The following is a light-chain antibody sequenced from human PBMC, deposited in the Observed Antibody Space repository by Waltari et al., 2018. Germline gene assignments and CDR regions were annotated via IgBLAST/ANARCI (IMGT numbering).Light chain of an antibody. V-gene: IGKV3-15*01. Sequence: ARPARASHSINTNLAWDQQKPGQAPRLLISGASTRATGIPARFSGSGSGTEFTLTINSLQSEDFAVYSCQQYNNWRSTFGGGTKVEIK. CDR1: HSINTN. CDR3: QQYNNWRST. CDR2: GAS. J-gene: IGKJ4*01.